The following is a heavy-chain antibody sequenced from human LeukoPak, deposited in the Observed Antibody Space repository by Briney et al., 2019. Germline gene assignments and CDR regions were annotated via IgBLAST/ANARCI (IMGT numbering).Heavy chain of an antibody. CDR1: GYTFTSYD. D-gene: IGHD3-9*01. CDR3: ARAYDILTGYYIPNYYYYYYMDV. V-gene: IGHV1-8*01. Sequence: ASEKVSCKASGYTFTSYDINWVRQATGQGLEWMGWMNPNSGNTGYAQKFQGRVTMTRNTSISTAYMELSSLRSEDTAVYYCARAYDILTGYYIPNYYYYYYMDVWGKGTTVTVSS. CDR2: MNPNSGNT. J-gene: IGHJ6*03.